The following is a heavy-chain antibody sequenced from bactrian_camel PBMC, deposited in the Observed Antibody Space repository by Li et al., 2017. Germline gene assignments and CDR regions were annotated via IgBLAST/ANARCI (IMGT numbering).Heavy chain of an antibody. J-gene: IGHJ4*01. CDR3: AAFCGGGYWSFKY. D-gene: IGHD2*01. V-gene: IGHV3S10*01. CDR1: EFTTSINY. Sequence: VQLVESGGGLVQPGGSLRLSCAASEFTTSINYISWVRQAPGKGLEWVSNIFSDGKVTYADFAKGRFAISRDNAKNTVYLQMNSLKPEDTAMYYCAAFCGGGYWSFKYWGQGTQVTVS. CDR2: IFSDGKV.